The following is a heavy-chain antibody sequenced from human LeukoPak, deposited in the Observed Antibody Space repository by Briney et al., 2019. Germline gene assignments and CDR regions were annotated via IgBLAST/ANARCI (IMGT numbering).Heavy chain of an antibody. D-gene: IGHD3-10*01. J-gene: IGHJ6*02. CDR3: ARDRYYGSGIYYGMDV. CDR2: IYYSGST. Sequence: SQTLSLTCTVSGGSISSGGYYWSWIRQHPGKGLEWIGYIYYSGSTYYNPSLKSRVTISVDTSKNQFSLKLSSVTAADTAVYYCARDRYYGSGIYYGMDVWGQGTTVTVSS. CDR1: GGSISSGGYY. V-gene: IGHV4-31*03.